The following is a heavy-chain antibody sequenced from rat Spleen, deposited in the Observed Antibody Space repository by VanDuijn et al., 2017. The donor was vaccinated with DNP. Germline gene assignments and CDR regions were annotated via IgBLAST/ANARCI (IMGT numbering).Heavy chain of an antibody. J-gene: IGHJ2*01. CDR1: GFTFSNYD. V-gene: IGHV5-27*01. D-gene: IGHD1-12*01. CDR2: ISPSGGST. CDR3: TTLNYYASLSGYFDY. Sequence: EVQLVESGGGLVQPGRSLKVSCAVSGFTFSNYDMAWVRQAPTKGLEWVASISPSGGSTYYRDSVKGRFTVSRDNAKSTLYMQMDSLRSEDTATYYCTTLNYYASLSGYFDYWGQGVMVTVSS.